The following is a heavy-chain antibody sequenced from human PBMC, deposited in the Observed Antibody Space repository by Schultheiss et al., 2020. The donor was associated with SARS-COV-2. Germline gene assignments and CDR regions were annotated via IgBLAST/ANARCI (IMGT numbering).Heavy chain of an antibody. CDR2: IKQDGSEK. V-gene: IGHV3-7*01. J-gene: IGHJ4*02. CDR3: ARGALAGSRSLFDS. CDR1: GFTFSSYS. Sequence: GGSLRLSCAASGFTFSSYSMNWVRQAPGKGLEWVANIKQDGSEKYYVDSVKGRFTISRDNAKNSLYLQMNSLRDEDTSVYYCARGALAGSRSLFDSWGQGTLVTVSS. D-gene: IGHD3-10*01.